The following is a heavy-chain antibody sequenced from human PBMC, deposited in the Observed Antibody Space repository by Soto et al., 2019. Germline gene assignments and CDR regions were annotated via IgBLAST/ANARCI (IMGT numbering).Heavy chain of an antibody. CDR3: ARDRTAGTTRVYYYYGMDV. D-gene: IGHD1-7*01. J-gene: IGHJ6*02. CDR1: GDSVSSNSAA. V-gene: IGHV6-1*01. Sequence: SQTLSLTCAISGDSVSSNSAAWNWIRQPPSRGLEWLGRTYYRSKWYNDYAVSVKSRITINPDTSKNQFSLQLNSVTPEDTAVYYCARDRTAGTTRVYYYYGMDVWGQGTTVTVSS. CDR2: TYYRSKWYN.